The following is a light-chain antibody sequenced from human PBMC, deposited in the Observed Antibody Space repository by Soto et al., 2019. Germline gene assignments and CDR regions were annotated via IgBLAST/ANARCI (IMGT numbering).Light chain of an antibody. CDR3: QQYYSPWT. CDR2: WAS. J-gene: IGKJ1*01. V-gene: IGKV4-1*01. Sequence: DIVMTQSPDSLAVSLGERATINCKSSQSVLYNSNNKNYLAWYQQKPGQPPKLLIYWASTRESGVPDRFSGSGSGTEFTLTISSLQAEDVAVYYCQQYYSPWTFGQGTKVEIK. CDR1: QSVLYNSNNKNY.